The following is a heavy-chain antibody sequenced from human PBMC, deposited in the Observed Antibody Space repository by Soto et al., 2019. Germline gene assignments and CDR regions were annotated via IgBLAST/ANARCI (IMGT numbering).Heavy chain of an antibody. V-gene: IGHV3-74*01. CDR1: GFTFSNYW. CDR2: INSDGSST. Sequence: GGSLRLSCAASGFTFSNYWMHWVRQAPGKGLVWVSHINSDGSSTTYADSVKGRFTISRDNAKNTLYPQMNTLRAEDTAVYYCARDIRGPYGRLYYFDSWGQGTLVTVSS. D-gene: IGHD3-3*02. CDR3: ARDIRGPYGRLYYFDS. J-gene: IGHJ4*02.